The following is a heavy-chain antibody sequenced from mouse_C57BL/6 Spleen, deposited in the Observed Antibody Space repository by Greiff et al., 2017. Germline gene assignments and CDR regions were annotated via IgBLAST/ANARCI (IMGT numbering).Heavy chain of an antibody. CDR3: ARKYAYSNYIYYFDY. Sequence: VQLQQSGAELMKPGASVKLSCKATGYTFTGYWIEGVKQRPGHGLEWIGEFLPGSGITNYNEKFKGKATFTADTSSNPAYMQLSSLTTEDSAIYYCARKYAYSNYIYYFDYWGQGTTLTVSS. D-gene: IGHD2-5*01. V-gene: IGHV1-9*01. CDR1: GYTFTGYW. J-gene: IGHJ2*01. CDR2: FLPGSGIT.